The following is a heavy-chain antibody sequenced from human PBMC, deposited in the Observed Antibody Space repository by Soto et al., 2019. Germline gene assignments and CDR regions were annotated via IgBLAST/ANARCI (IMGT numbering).Heavy chain of an antibody. Sequence: GGSLRLSCVGSGFRFSDYPLNWVRQAPGKGLEWVAVISYDGSDKYYADSVKGRFTISRDNSKNTLYLQMNSLGGEDTAVYYCAKADRRDSSGYPDYWGQGMLVTVSS. CDR1: GFRFSDYP. D-gene: IGHD3-22*01. V-gene: IGHV3-30*18. CDR3: AKADRRDSSGYPDY. CDR2: ISYDGSDK. J-gene: IGHJ4*02.